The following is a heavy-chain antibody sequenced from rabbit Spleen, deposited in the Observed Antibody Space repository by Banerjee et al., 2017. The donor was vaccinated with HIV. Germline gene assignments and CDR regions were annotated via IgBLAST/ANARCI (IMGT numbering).Heavy chain of an antibody. CDR2: IESGSSGFT. J-gene: IGHJ6*01. CDR1: GVSFSGSSY. Sequence: QSLEESGGDLVKPGASLTLTCIASGVSFSGSSYMCWVRQAPGKGLEWIACIESGSSGFTYFASWAKGRFTISKTSSTTVTLHMTSLTAADTATYFCSRDTSSSFSSYGMDLWGPGTLVTVS. V-gene: IGHV1S40*01. CDR3: SRDTSSSFSSYGMDL. D-gene: IGHD1-1*01.